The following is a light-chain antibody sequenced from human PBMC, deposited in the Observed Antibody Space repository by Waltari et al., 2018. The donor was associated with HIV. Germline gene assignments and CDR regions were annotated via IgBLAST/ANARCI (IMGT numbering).Light chain of an antibody. CDR2: RGT. J-gene: IGLJ2*01. V-gene: IGLV3-25*03. CDR3: QSGDNSGPHVV. Sequence: SYELTQPPSLSVSPGQTAGITCYGDVLSRQYSYWYRQKPGQAPGRVRYRGTVRPSGCPGVCSGAKSGTTVTLTIGGVQAEDEADYYCQSGDNSGPHVVFGGGTTLTVL. CDR1: VLSRQY.